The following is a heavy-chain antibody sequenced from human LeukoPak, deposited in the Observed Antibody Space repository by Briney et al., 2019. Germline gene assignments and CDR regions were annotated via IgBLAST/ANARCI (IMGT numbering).Heavy chain of an antibody. CDR1: GHPFTAYY. CDR3: ARGSQKGEGITPHDC. V-gene: IGHV1-2*02. D-gene: IGHD2-15*01. CDR2: INPDSGDT. J-gene: IGHJ4*02. Sequence: GASVKVPCKPAGHPFTAYYMHWARLAPGQGREWKGWINPDSGDTSYAQRFQGRVTMTRDTSINTAYMELSRLRSDDTAIYYCARGSQKGEGITPHDCWGQGTLVTVSS.